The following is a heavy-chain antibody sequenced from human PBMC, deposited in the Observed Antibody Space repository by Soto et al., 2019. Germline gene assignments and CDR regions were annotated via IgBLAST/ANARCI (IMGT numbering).Heavy chain of an antibody. CDR3: ARDTTLMVGATRAYFDY. J-gene: IGHJ4*02. Sequence: LECVAFISYYGSNKYYADSVKGRFTISRDNSKNTLYLQMNSLRADDTAVYYCARDTTLMVGATRAYFDYWGQGTLVT. V-gene: IGHV3-33*05. D-gene: IGHD1-26*01. CDR2: ISYYGSNK.